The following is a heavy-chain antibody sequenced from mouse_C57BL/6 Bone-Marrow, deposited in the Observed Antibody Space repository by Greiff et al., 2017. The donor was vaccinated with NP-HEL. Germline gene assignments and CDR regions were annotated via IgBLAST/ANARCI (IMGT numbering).Heavy chain of an antibody. CDR3: AKRGDGYYSYYARDY. CDR2: IRSGGST. V-gene: IGHV2-4*01. CDR1: GFSLTSYG. Sequence: VQGVESGPGLVQPSQSLSITCTASGFSLTSYGVHWVRQPPGKGLEWLGVIRSGGSTDYNAAFISRLSISKDNSKSQVFFKMNSLQADDTAIYYCAKRGDGYYSYYARDYWGQGTSVTVSS. D-gene: IGHD2-3*01. J-gene: IGHJ4*01.